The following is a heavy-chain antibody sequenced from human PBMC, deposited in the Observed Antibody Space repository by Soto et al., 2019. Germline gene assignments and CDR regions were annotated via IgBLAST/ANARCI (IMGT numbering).Heavy chain of an antibody. D-gene: IGHD6-6*01. Sequence: SETLSLTCTVSGGSISSYYWSWIRQPPGKGLEWIGYIYYSGSTNYNPSLKSRVTISEDTSKNQFSLKLSSVTAADTAVYYCARDLSIAACLNYYYYGMDVWGQGTTVTVYS. CDR3: ARDLSIAACLNYYYYGMDV. CDR2: IYYSGST. J-gene: IGHJ6*02. CDR1: GGSISSYY. V-gene: IGHV4-59*01.